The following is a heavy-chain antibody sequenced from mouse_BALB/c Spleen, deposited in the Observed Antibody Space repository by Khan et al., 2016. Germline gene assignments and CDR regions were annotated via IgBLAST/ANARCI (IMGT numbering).Heavy chain of an antibody. Sequence: EVQLQESGPGLVKPSQSLSLTCTVTGYSITSDYAWNWIRQFPGNKLEWMGYISYSGSTSYNPSLKSRISITRDTSKNQFFLQLNSVTTEDTATXYSARRGAYYGNYEAWFAYWGQGTLVTVSA. CDR1: GYSITSDYA. V-gene: IGHV3-2*02. CDR2: ISYSGST. J-gene: IGHJ3*01. D-gene: IGHD2-10*01. CDR3: ARRGAYYGNYEAWFAY.